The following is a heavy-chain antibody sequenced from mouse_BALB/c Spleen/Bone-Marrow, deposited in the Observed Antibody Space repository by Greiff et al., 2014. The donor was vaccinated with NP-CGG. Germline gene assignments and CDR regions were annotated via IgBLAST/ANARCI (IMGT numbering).Heavy chain of an antibody. V-gene: IGHV5-12-2*01. D-gene: IGHD1-1*01. CDR1: GFTFSSYT. CDR2: ISNGGGST. CDR3: ARHGGSRGYYFDY. Sequence: EVQRVESGGGLVQPGGSLKLSCAASGFTFSSYTMSWARQTPEKRLEWVAYISNGGGSTYYPDTVKGRFTISRDNAKNTLYLQMSSLKSEDTAMYYCARHGGSRGYYFDYWGQGTTLTVSS. J-gene: IGHJ2*01.